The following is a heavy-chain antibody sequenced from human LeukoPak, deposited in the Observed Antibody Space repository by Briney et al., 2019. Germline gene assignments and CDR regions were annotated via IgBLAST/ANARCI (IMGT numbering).Heavy chain of an antibody. J-gene: IGHJ6*03. CDR3: ATEVYYYYYMDV. CDR1: GGSISSSSYY. Sequence: SETLSLTCTVSGGSISSSSYYWGWIRQPPGKGLEWIGSIYYSGSTYYNPSPKSRVTISVDTSKNQFSLKLSSVTAADTAVYYCATEVYYYYYMDVWGKGTTVTVSS. V-gene: IGHV4-39*01. CDR2: IYYSGST.